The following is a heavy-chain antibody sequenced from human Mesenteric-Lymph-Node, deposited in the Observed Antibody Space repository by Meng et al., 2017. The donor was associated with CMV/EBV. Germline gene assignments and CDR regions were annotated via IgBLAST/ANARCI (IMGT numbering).Heavy chain of an antibody. CDR1: GFTFSSYW. CDR3: ARETGPFDY. V-gene: IGHV3-74*01. CDR2: INSDGSST. Sequence: GESLKISCAASGFTFSSYWMHWVRQAPGKGLVWVSRINSDGSSTSYADSVKGRFTISRDNARDTLYLQMNSLRAEDTAVYYCARETGPFDYWGQGTLVTVSS. D-gene: IGHD1-1*01. J-gene: IGHJ4*02.